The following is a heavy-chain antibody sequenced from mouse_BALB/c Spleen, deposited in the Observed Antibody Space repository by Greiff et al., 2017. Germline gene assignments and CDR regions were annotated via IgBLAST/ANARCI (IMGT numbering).Heavy chain of an antibody. CDR2: IDPENGNT. J-gene: IGHJ3*01. CDR3: ASSPSYYYGSSYGFAY. D-gene: IGHD1-1*01. CDR1: GFNIKDYY. V-gene: IGHV14-1*02. Sequence: VQLKESGAELVRPGALVKLSCKASGFNIKDYYMHWVKQRPEQGLEWIGWIDPENGNTIYDPKFQGKASITADTSSNTAYLQLSSLTSEDTAVYYCASSPSYYYGSSYGFAYWGQGTLVTVSA.